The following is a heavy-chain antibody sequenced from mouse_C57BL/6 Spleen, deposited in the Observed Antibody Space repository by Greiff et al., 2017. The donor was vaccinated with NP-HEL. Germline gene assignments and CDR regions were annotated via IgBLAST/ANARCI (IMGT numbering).Heavy chain of an antibody. V-gene: IGHV6-3*01. CDR2: IRLKSDNYAT. Sequence: EVKVEESGGGLVQPGGSMKLSCVASGFTFSNYWMNWVRQSPEKGLEWVAQIRLKSDNYATHYAESVKGRFTISRDDSKSSVYLQMNNLRAEDTGIYYCTRIMIKYAMDYWGQGTSVTVSS. CDR3: TRIMIKYAMDY. D-gene: IGHD2-4*01. J-gene: IGHJ4*01. CDR1: GFTFSNYW.